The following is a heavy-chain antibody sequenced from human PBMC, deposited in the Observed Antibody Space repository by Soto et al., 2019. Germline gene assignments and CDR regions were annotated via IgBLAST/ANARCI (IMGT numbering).Heavy chain of an antibody. J-gene: IGHJ4*02. Sequence: KFQGRVTITRDTSASKAYMELSSLRSEDTAVYYCARDRDTYGYGLFDYWGRGTLVTVSS. V-gene: IGHV1-3*01. CDR3: ARDRDTYGYGLFDY. D-gene: IGHD5-18*01.